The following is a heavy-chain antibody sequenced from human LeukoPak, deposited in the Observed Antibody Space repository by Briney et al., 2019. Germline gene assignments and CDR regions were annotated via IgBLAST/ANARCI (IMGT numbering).Heavy chain of an antibody. CDR3: ARGSTAMVGFVNYYGMDV. V-gene: IGHV1-69*13. Sequence: GASVKVSCKASGGTFISYAISWVRQAPGQGLEWMGGIIPIFGTANYAQKFQGRVTITADESTSTAYMELSSLRSEDTAVYYCARGSTAMVGFVNYYGMDVWGKGTTVTVSS. J-gene: IGHJ6*04. D-gene: IGHD5-18*01. CDR2: IIPIFGTA. CDR1: GGTFISYA.